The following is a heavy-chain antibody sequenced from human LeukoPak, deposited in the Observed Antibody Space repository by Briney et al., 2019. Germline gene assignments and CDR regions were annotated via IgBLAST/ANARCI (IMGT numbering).Heavy chain of an antibody. CDR3: ARRSAWTFDY. CDR2: ISAYNGHT. CDR1: GYTFTSYY. V-gene: IGHV1-18*04. Sequence: AASVKVSCKASGYTFTSYYMHWVRQAPGQGLEWMGRISAYNGHTKNAQNFQGRVTMTTDTSTNTAYMELRSLRSDDTAVYYCARRSAWTFDYWGQGTLVTVS. D-gene: IGHD1-1*01. J-gene: IGHJ4*02.